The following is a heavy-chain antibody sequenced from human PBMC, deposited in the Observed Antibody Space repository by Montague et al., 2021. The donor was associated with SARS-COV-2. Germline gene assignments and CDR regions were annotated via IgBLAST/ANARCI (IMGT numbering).Heavy chain of an antibody. CDR3: SKDFFTIFGVVIPHRYYYYGMDG. V-gene: IGHV3-30*18. CDR2: ISYDGSNN. Sequence: SMRLSCSASGFTFSSYGLHWVRQAPGNGLEWLAVISYDGSNNYYAYSFNGLFTISIDTSKTTLYLQMNSLIAEDTAVYYCSKDFFTIFGVVIPHRYYYYGMDGWGQGTTVTVSS. J-gene: IGHJ6*02. CDR1: GFTFSSYG. D-gene: IGHD3-3*01.